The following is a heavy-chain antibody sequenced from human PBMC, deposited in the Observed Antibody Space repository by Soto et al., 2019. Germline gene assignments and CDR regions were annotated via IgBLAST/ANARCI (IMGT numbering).Heavy chain of an antibody. D-gene: IGHD3-9*01. CDR3: ARDGAAHYDILTGYYSVGMDV. V-gene: IGHV1-69*05. CDR1: GGNFSRYA. J-gene: IGHJ6*02. Sequence: ASVKVSCKASGGNFSRYAISWLRQAPGQGLEWMGGIIPVFRTTNYEQKLQGRVTITTDGSTSTAYMELSSLTSADTAVYYCARDGAAHYDILTGYYSVGMDVWGQGTTVTVSS. CDR2: IIPVFRTT.